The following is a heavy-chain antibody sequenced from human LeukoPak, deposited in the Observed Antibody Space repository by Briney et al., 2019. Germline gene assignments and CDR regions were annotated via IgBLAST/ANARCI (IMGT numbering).Heavy chain of an antibody. CDR1: GFNFEDYG. Sequence: PGGSLRLSCAASGFNFEDYGMSWVRQAPGKGLEWVSGINWNGGSTGYADSVKGRFTISRDNAKNSLYLQMNNLRAEDTALYYCARVSYYYDSGSPDYWGQGTLVTVSS. CDR2: INWNGGST. J-gene: IGHJ4*02. CDR3: ARVSYYYDSGSPDY. V-gene: IGHV3-20*04. D-gene: IGHD3-10*01.